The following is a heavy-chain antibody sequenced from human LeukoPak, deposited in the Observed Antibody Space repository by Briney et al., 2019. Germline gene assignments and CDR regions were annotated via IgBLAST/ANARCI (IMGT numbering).Heavy chain of an antibody. CDR2: INHSGST. V-gene: IGHV4-34*01. Sequence: SETLSLTCAVYGGSFSGYYWSWIRQPPGKGLEWIGEINHSGSTNYNPSPKSRVTISVDTSKNQFSLKLSSVTAADTAVYYCVREGGYSSSWALDYWGQGTLVTVSS. CDR3: VREGGYSSSWALDY. D-gene: IGHD6-13*01. CDR1: GGSFSGYY. J-gene: IGHJ4*02.